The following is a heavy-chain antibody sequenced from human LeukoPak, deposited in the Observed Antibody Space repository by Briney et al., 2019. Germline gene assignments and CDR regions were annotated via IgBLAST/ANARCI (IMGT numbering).Heavy chain of an antibody. Sequence: SETLSLTCTVSGGSISSYYWSWIRQPPGKGLEWIGYIYYSGSTNYNPSLKSRVIISVDTSKNQFSLKLSSVTAADTAVYYCARLIYTNDAFDIWGQGTMVTVSS. CDR3: ARLIYTNDAFDI. J-gene: IGHJ3*02. D-gene: IGHD3-16*01. V-gene: IGHV4-59*01. CDR1: GGSISSYY. CDR2: IYYSGST.